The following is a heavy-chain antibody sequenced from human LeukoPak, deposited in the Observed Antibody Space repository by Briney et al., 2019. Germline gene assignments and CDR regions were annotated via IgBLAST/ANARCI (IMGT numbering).Heavy chain of an antibody. D-gene: IGHD3-22*01. CDR3: ARVHYYDRSGSHFDY. J-gene: IGHJ4*02. V-gene: IGHV1-18*01. CDR1: GYTFTSYG. CDR2: ISANTGNT. Sequence: ASVKVSCKASGYTFTSYGLTWLRQAPAHRLEWMGWISANTGNTNYAQKFQGRATMTRDTSTSTAYMELRSLRSDDTAVYYCARVHYYDRSGSHFDYWGQGTPVTVSS.